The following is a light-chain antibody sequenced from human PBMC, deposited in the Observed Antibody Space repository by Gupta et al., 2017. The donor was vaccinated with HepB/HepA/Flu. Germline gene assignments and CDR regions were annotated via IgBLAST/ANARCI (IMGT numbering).Light chain of an antibody. CDR3: QQTDSIRRT. V-gene: IGKV1-39*01. J-gene: IGKJ1*01. CDR2: AAS. CDR1: QRIARY. Sequence: DIQMTQSPSSLSASGGDRVTITCRASQRIARYVNWYQQKPGKAPKLLIYAASRLQGGVPSRFSSSGSGTDFSLTISRRQPEDFAAYYCQQTDSIRRTFGQGTKVEVK.